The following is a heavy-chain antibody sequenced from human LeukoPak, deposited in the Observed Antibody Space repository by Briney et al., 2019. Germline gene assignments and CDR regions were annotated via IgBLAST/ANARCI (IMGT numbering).Heavy chain of an antibody. CDR2: ISGSGGST. Sequence: PGGSLRLSCAASGFTFSSIVMSWVRQAPGKGLEWVSAISGSGGSTYYADSVKGRFTISRDNSKNTLYLQMNSLRAEDTAVYYCTRDRVSSDSWGQGTLVIVSS. J-gene: IGHJ4*02. CDR3: TRDRVSSDS. D-gene: IGHD3-16*02. CDR1: GFTFSSIV. V-gene: IGHV3-23*01.